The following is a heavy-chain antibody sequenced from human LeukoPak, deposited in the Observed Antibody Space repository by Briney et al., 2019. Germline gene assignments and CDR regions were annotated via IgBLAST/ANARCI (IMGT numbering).Heavy chain of an antibody. Sequence: PSQTLSLTCTVSGDSISNSGGYFWPWIRQHPGKGLEWIGYVYYSGSTNYNPPLKSRVTISVHTSKKQFSLKLSSVTAADTAVYYCARRPDGTSHFDYWGQGTLVTVSS. CDR3: ARRPDGTSHFDY. V-gene: IGHV4-31*03. CDR2: VYYSGST. D-gene: IGHD6-6*01. J-gene: IGHJ4*02. CDR1: GDSISNSGGYF.